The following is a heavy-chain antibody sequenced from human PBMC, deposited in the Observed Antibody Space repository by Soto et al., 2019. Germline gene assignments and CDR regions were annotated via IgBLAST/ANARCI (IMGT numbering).Heavy chain of an antibody. D-gene: IGHD6-19*01. V-gene: IGHV6-1*01. CDR3: ARGVAGTGFDL. Sequence: QTVSLPSAISGDSVSSNTAACNLIRSSPSRGLEWLGRTDYRSTWLHDYAVSVKSRITVNPDTSKNHFSLQLNSVTPDDTAVYYCARGVAGTGFDLWGQGTLVTVSS. CDR2: TDYRSTWLH. CDR1: GDSVSSNTAA. J-gene: IGHJ4*02.